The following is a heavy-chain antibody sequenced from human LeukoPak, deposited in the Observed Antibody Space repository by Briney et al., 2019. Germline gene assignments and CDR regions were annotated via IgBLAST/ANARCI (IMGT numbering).Heavy chain of an antibody. J-gene: IGHJ3*02. CDR1: GFTFSSYW. D-gene: IGHD6-13*01. Sequence: GGPLRLSCAASGFTFSSYWMSWVRQAPGKGLEWVANIKQDGSEKYYVDSVKSGVTISRENAKNSLYLKMNSLRAEDTAVYYCAREGVAAAGGAFDIWGQGTMVTVSS. V-gene: IGHV3-7*01. CDR3: AREGVAAAGGAFDI. CDR2: IKQDGSEK.